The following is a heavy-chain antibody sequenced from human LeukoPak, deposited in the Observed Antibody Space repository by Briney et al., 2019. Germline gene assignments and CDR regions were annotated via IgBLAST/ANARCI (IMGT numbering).Heavy chain of an antibody. CDR2: VYSSGST. V-gene: IGHV4-4*07. CDR3: ARGGATYYDFWSDY. Sequence: SETLSLTCTVSGGSIGGYCWSWIRQPAGRGLEWIGRVYSSGSTNYNPSLRSRVTMSVDTSKNQFSLTLRSVTAADTAVYYCARGGATYYDFWSDYWGQGTLVTVSS. CDR1: GGSIGGYC. J-gene: IGHJ4*02. D-gene: IGHD3-3*01.